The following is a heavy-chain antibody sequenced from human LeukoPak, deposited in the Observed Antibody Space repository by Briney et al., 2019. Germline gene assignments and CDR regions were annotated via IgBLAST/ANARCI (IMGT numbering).Heavy chain of an antibody. CDR2: ISYSGDTT. CDR1: GFTSNNYA. D-gene: IGHD3-3*01. CDR3: AKRSGGTFGFFDS. Sequence: GASLRLSCAASGFTSNNYAMSWVRQAPGKGLEWVSAISYSGDTTHYADTVTGRFTIFRDNSKNTLFVQMNSLRAEDMAIYYCAKRSGGTFGFFDSWGRGTLVTVSS. J-gene: IGHJ4*02. V-gene: IGHV3-23*01.